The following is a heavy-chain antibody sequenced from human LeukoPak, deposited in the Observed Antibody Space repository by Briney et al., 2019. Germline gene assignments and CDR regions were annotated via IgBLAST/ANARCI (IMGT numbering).Heavy chain of an antibody. D-gene: IGHD3-3*01. CDR2: IYHSGST. CDR3: ARRFWSGYLAD. J-gene: IGHJ4*02. V-gene: IGHV4-38-2*01. CDR1: GYSISSGYY. Sequence: PSETLSLTCAVSGYSISSGYYWGWIRQPPGKGLEWIGSIYHSGSTYYNPSLKSRVTISVDTSKNQFSLKLSSVTAADTAVYYCARRFWSGYLADWGQGTLVTVSS.